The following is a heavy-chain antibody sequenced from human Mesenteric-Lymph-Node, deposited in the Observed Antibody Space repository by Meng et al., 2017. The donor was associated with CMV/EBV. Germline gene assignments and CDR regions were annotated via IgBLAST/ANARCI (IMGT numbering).Heavy chain of an antibody. CDR3: ARDRPHSGSSFRSYDAFDI. Sequence: SVKVSCKASGGIFSSYAISWVRQAPGQGLEWMGGIIPIFGTANYAQKFQGRVTITTDESTSTAYMALSSLRSEDTAVYYCARDRPHSGSSFRSYDAFDIWGQGTMVTVSS. CDR1: GGIFSSYA. V-gene: IGHV1-69*05. CDR2: IIPIFGTA. D-gene: IGHD1-26*01. J-gene: IGHJ3*02.